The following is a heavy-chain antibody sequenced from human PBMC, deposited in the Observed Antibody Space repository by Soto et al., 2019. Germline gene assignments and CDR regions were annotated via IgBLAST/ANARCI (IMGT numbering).Heavy chain of an antibody. CDR2: IYHSGST. V-gene: IGHV4-4*02. J-gene: IGHJ4*02. Sequence: PSETLSLTCAVSGGSISSSNWWSWVRQPPGKVLEWIGEIYHSGSTNYNPSLKSRVTISVDKSKNQFSLKLSSVTAADTAVYYCARDKGYCSDTSCPDFDYWGQGTLVTVSS. D-gene: IGHD2-15*01. CDR3: ARDKGYCSDTSCPDFDY. CDR1: GGSISSSNW.